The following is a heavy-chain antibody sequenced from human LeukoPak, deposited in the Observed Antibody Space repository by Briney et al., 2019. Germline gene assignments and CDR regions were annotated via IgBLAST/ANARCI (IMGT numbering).Heavy chain of an antibody. Sequence: RVASVKVSCKASGYTFIGYYLHWVRQAPGQGLEWMGRIIPILGIANYAQKFQGRVTITADKSTSTAYMELSSLRSEDTAVYYCAREGSPWGQGTLVTVSS. CDR3: AREGSP. V-gene: IGHV1-69*04. CDR1: GYTFIGYY. J-gene: IGHJ5*02. CDR2: IIPILGIA.